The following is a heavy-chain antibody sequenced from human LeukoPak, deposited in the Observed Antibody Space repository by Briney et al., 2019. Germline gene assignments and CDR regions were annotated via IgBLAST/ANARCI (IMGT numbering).Heavy chain of an antibody. J-gene: IGHJ4*02. V-gene: IGHV4-39*07. CDR3: ARVSGYDWESFYDY. Sequence: SETLSLTCTVSGGSISSSSYYWGWIRQPPGKGLEWIGSIYYSGSTYYNASLKSRVTISVDTSKNQFSLKVSSVTAADTAVYYCARVSGYDWESFYDYWGQGILVTVSS. CDR1: GGSISSSSYY. CDR2: IYYSGST. D-gene: IGHD5-12*01.